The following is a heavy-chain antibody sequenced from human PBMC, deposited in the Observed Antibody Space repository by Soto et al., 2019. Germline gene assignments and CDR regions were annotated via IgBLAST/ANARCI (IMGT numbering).Heavy chain of an antibody. D-gene: IGHD6-13*01. Sequence: QVQLVQSGAGVKKPGASVKVSCKASGYTFTTYAMHWVRQAPGPRFEWMGWINGGNGNTKYSEKFKDRVTISRGTTATTAYMELSSLRSEGTAAYYCTRDRPGWSGSWYSPYDYWGQGTLVTVSS. CDR2: INGGNGNT. J-gene: IGHJ4*02. CDR3: TRDRPGWSGSWYSPYDY. V-gene: IGHV1-3*01. CDR1: GYTFTTYA.